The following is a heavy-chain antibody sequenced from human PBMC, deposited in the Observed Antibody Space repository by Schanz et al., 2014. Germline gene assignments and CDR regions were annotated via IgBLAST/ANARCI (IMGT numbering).Heavy chain of an antibody. CDR2: MQPDSGKT. Sequence: QVQLVQSGAEVKEPGASVKVSCKTSGYTFSNDDINWVRQAIGQGPEWMGWMQPDSGKTHYAEKFQGRVAMTRDVSISTAYMELSSLRSEDTAVYYCARGYGDSPTDFWGQGTLXTVSS. D-gene: IGHD4-17*01. V-gene: IGHV1-8*01. CDR1: GYTFSNDD. CDR3: ARGYGDSPTDF. J-gene: IGHJ4*02.